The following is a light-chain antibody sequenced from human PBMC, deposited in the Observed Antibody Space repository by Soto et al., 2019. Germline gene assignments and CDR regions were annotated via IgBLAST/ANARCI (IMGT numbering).Light chain of an antibody. CDR1: QSVSTGY. CDR2: GAS. Sequence: EIVLTQSPGTLSLSPGERATLSCRASQSVSTGYLAWYQHKPGQPPRLLIYGASSRATGIPNRFSGSGSGTDFTLTISRLEPEDFAVYYCQHYGSSPRFGQGTKVEVK. V-gene: IGKV3-20*01. J-gene: IGKJ1*01. CDR3: QHYGSSPR.